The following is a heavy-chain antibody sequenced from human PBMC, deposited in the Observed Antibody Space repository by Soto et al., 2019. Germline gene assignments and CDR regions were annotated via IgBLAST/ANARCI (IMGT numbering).Heavy chain of an antibody. V-gene: IGHV1-69*01. J-gene: IGHJ6*02. Sequence: QVQLVQSGAEAKKPGSSVKVSCKASGGTFSSYAISWVRQAPGQGLEWMGGIIPISGTANYAQKFQGRVTVTADEPPSTAYMELSSLRSEDTAVYYCARSQGSSTSLEIYYYYYYGMDAWGQGTTVTVSS. CDR3: ARSQGSSTSLEIYYYYYYGMDA. CDR1: GGTFSSYA. CDR2: IIPISGTA. D-gene: IGHD2-2*01.